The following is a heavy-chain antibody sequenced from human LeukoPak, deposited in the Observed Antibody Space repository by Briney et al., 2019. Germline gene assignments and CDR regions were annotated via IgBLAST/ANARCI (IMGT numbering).Heavy chain of an antibody. CDR1: GFTVSSNY. D-gene: IGHD3-10*01. CDR3: ARDWHYGAFDI. Sequence: GGSLRLSCAASGFTVSSNYMSWVRQAPGKGLEWVSVIYSGGSTYYADSVKGRFTISRDNSKNTLYLQMNSLRAEDTAVYYCARDWHYGAFDIWGQGTMVTVSS. V-gene: IGHV3-66*01. CDR2: IYSGGST. J-gene: IGHJ3*02.